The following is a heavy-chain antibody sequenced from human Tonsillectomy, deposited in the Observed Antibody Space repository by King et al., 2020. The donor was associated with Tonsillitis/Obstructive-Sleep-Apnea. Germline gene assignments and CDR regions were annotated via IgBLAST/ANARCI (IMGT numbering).Heavy chain of an antibody. D-gene: IGHD3-16*01. CDR3: TTGTQGLDQFYYSYYMDV. CDR1: GFTFSNAW. Sequence: VQLVQSGGGLVKPGGSLRLSCAASGFTFSNAWMSWVRQAPGKGLEWVGRIKSKTDGGTTDYAAPVKGRFTISRDDSKNTLYLQMNSLKTEDTAVYYCTTGTQGLDQFYYSYYMDVWGKGTTVTVSS. V-gene: IGHV3-15*01. J-gene: IGHJ6*03. CDR2: IKSKTDGGTT.